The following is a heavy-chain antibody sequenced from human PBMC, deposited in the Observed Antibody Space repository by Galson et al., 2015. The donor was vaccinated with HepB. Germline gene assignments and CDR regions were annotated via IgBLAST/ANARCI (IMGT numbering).Heavy chain of an antibody. Sequence: SVKVSCKASGYTFTSYAMHWVRQAPGQRLEWMGWMNAGNGNTKYSQKFQVRVTITRDTSASTAYMDLSSLRSEDTAVYYCARDRVWSYGGHFDYWGQGTLVTVSS. J-gene: IGHJ4*02. D-gene: IGHD5-18*01. CDR2: MNAGNGNT. CDR1: GYTFTSYA. V-gene: IGHV1-3*01. CDR3: ARDRVWSYGGHFDY.